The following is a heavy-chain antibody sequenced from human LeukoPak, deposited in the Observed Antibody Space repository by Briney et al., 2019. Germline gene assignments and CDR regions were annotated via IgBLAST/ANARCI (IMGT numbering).Heavy chain of an antibody. V-gene: IGHV3-23*01. CDR1: GVTLRNYA. CDR2: ISGDGEST. Sequence: GGSLRLSCAASGVTLRNYAMTWIRQAPGKGLQWVSVISGDGESTYYADSVEGRFTISRDNSKNTLFLEMNSLRAEDTAVYYCAKNLAGGWNYVDCWGQGSLVTVSS. J-gene: IGHJ4*02. D-gene: IGHD1-1*01. CDR3: AKNLAGGWNYVDC.